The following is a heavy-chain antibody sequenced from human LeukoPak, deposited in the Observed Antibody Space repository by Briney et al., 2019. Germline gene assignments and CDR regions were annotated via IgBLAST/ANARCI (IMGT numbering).Heavy chain of an antibody. D-gene: IGHD5-24*01. CDR2: IHFSGNT. J-gene: IGHJ4*02. CDR3: ATRRDGYTYFDY. CDR1: GDSIISSSYF. V-gene: IGHV4-39*01. Sequence: PSETLSLTCTVSGDSIISSSYFWGWIRQPPGKGLEWIGHIHFSGNTYYIPSLKSRLTMSVDTSKNQFSLNLSSVTAADAAVYYCATRRDGYTYFDYWGQGTLVSVSS.